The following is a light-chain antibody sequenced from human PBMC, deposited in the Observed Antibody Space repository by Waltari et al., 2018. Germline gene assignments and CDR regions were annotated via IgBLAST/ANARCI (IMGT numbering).Light chain of an antibody. CDR3: SAYRSSSTLVV. Sequence: YQQHPGKVPKRLIYDVTNRPSGVSNRFSGSKSGSTTSLTISGPQAEDEADYYCSAYRSSSTLVVFGGGTKLIVL. V-gene: IGLV2-14*03. CDR2: DVT. J-gene: IGLJ2*01.